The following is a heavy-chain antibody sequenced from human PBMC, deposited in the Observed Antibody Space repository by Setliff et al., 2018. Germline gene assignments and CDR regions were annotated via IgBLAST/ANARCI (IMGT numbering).Heavy chain of an antibody. CDR1: GYTFTNHY. Sequence: ASVKVSCKASGYTFTNHYMHWVRQAPGQGLEWMGMINPGGGSTTYAQKFQGRVTMTRDTSTSTVYMELSSLRTEDTAVYFCARATRDSGGWYYEYNWFDPWGQGTLVTVSS. J-gene: IGHJ5*02. CDR2: INPGGGST. V-gene: IGHV1-46*01. D-gene: IGHD6-19*01. CDR3: ARATRDSGGWYYEYNWFDP.